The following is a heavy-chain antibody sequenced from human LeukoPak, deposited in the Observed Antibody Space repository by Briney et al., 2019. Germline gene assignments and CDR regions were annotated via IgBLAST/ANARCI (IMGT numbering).Heavy chain of an antibody. D-gene: IGHD5-24*01. CDR2: ISGSGGSI. CDR3: AKGGDGYNYYFDY. V-gene: IGHV3-23*01. Sequence: GGSLRLSCAASGFTFSSYSMSWVRQAPGKGLEWVSGISGSGGSIRYADSVKGRFIISRDNSKNTLYLQMNSLRAEDTAVYYCAKGGDGYNYYFDYWGQETLVTVSS. J-gene: IGHJ4*02. CDR1: GFTFSSYS.